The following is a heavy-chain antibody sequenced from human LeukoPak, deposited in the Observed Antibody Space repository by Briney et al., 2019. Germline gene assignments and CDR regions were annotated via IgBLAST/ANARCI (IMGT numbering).Heavy chain of an antibody. CDR1: GFTFSSYA. CDR2: VSGSGGST. V-gene: IGHV3-23*01. D-gene: IGHD6-19*01. J-gene: IGHJ5*02. Sequence: GGSLRLSCAASGFTFSSYAMSWLRQAPGKGLEGVSAVSGSGGSTYYAASVKGRFTISRDNSKNTLYLQMNSLRAEDTAVYYCAKDPRPGIAVAGTFDPWGQGTLVTVSS. CDR3: AKDPRPGIAVAGTFDP.